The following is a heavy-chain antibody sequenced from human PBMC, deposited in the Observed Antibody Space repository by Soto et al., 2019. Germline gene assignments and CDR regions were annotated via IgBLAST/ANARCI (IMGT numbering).Heavy chain of an antibody. CDR1: GFTFGDYW. CDR3: AGVAYPTIGLVVSGVES. J-gene: IGHJ4*02. V-gene: IGHV3-7*03. CDR2: LKRDGRER. D-gene: IGHD6-19*01. Sequence: PGESLRLACAASGFTFGDYWMTWVRQAPGKGLEWVANLKRDGRERYYVDSVKGRFSVSRDNAKNSLYLQMNNLRPEDTAVYYRAGVAYPTIGLVVSGVESWGQGIPLTLSP.